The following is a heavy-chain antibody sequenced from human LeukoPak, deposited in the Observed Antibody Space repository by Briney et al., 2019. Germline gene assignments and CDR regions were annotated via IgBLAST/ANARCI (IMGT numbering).Heavy chain of an antibody. Sequence: SETLSLTCTVSGGSISSYYWSWIRQPPGKGLEWIGYIYYSGSTNYNPSLKSRVTISVDTSKNQFSLKLSSVTAADAAMYYCARHSERSGYWNYWGQGTLVTVSS. J-gene: IGHJ4*02. CDR1: GGSISSYY. CDR3: ARHSERSGYWNY. CDR2: IYYSGST. D-gene: IGHD3-22*01. V-gene: IGHV4-59*08.